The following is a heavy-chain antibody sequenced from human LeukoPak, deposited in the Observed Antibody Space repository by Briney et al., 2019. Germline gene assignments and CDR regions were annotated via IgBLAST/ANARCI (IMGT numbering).Heavy chain of an antibody. V-gene: IGHV3-74*01. Sequence: GGSLRLSCAASGFTFSSYWMHWVRQAPGKGLVWVSRINSDGRSTSYAESVKGRLTISRDNAKNTLYLQMNSLRAEDTAVYYCASGRDGYYYFDSWGQGILVTVSS. CDR2: INSDGRST. CDR1: GFTFSSYW. J-gene: IGHJ4*02. D-gene: IGHD5-24*01. CDR3: ASGRDGYYYFDS.